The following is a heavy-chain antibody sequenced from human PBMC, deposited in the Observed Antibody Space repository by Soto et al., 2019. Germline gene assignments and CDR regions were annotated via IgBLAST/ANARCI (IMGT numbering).Heavy chain of an antibody. V-gene: IGHV4-59*01. J-gene: IGHJ4*02. CDR2: IYYSGST. Sequence: SETLSLTCTVSGGSISSYYWSWIRQPPGKGLEWIGYIYYSGSTNYNPSLKSRVTISVDTSKNQFSLKLSSVTAADTAVYYCARLPYYYDSSGYWYFDYWGQGTVVTVSS. D-gene: IGHD3-22*01. CDR1: GGSISSYY. CDR3: ARLPYYYDSSGYWYFDY.